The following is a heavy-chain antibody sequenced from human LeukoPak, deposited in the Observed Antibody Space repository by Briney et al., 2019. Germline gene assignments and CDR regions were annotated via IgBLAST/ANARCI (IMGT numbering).Heavy chain of an antibody. V-gene: IGHV7-4-1*02. CDR2: NNTNTGNP. J-gene: IGHJ4*02. D-gene: IGHD3-22*01. Sequence: GASVKVSCKASGYIFTSYVLHWVRQAPGQGLEWMGWNNTNTGNPTYAQGFTGRFVFSLDTSVSTAYLQISSPKADDTAMYYCARGDYETHGYQTRWGQGTLVTVSS. CDR1: GYIFTSYV. CDR3: ARGDYETHGYQTR.